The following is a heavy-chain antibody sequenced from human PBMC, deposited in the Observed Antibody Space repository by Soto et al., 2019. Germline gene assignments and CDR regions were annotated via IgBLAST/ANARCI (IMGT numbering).Heavy chain of an antibody. Sequence: GGSLRLSCAASGFTFSSYGMHWVRQAPGKGLEWVAVISYDGSNKYYADSVKGRFTISRDNSKNTLYLQMNRLRAEYTAVYYFAKDGGKGDFWSGYYHYFDYWGQGTLVTVSS. D-gene: IGHD3-3*01. CDR2: ISYDGSNK. J-gene: IGHJ4*02. CDR3: AKDGGKGDFWSGYYHYFDY. V-gene: IGHV3-30*18. CDR1: GFTFSSYG.